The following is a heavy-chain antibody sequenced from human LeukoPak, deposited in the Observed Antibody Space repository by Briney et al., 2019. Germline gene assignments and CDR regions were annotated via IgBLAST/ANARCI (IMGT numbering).Heavy chain of an antibody. CDR2: INAGNGNT. CDR3: ARTLGVGAPSPPYYYYGMDV. Sequence: ASVKVSCKASGYTFTSYAMHWVRQAPGQRLEWMGWINAGNGNTKYSQKFQGRVTITRDTSASTAYMELSSLRSEDTAVYYCARTLGVGAPSPPYYYYGMDVRGQGTTVTVSS. D-gene: IGHD1-26*01. J-gene: IGHJ6*02. CDR1: GYTFTSYA. V-gene: IGHV1-3*01.